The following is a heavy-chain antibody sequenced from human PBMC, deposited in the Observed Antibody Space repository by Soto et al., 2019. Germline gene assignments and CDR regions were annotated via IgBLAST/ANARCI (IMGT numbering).Heavy chain of an antibody. V-gene: IGHV3-74*01. D-gene: IGHD1-1*01. J-gene: IGHJ4*02. CDR1: GFTFSTYW. CDR3: ARDYPGNGIDF. Sequence: GGSLRLSCAASGFTFSTYWMHWVRQGPGKELVWVSHIDNDGGFTTYADSVKGRFTISRDNAENTVYLEMNSLRAEDSAVYYCARDYPGNGIDFWGQGTLVTVSS. CDR2: IDNDGGFT.